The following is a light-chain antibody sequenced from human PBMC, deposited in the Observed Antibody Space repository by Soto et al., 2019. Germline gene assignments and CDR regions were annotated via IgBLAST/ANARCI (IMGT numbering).Light chain of an antibody. CDR1: QSVSSY. CDR2: DAS. J-gene: IGKJ2*01. CDR3: QQRSNWPPKYT. Sequence: EIVLTQSQAILSLSPGERATLSCRASQSVSSYLAWYQQKPGQAPRLLIYDASNRATGIPARFSGSGSGTDFTLTISSLEPEDFAVYYCQQRSNWPPKYTFGQGTKPEIK. V-gene: IGKV3-11*01.